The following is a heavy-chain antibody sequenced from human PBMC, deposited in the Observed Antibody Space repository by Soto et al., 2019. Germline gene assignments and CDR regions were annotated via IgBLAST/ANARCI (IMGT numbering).Heavy chain of an antibody. CDR3: ARDQRYCSSTSCYGWFDP. V-gene: IGHV4-59*01. CDR2: IYYSGST. D-gene: IGHD2-2*01. J-gene: IGHJ5*02. Sequence: SEILSLTCTVSGGSISSYYWSWIRQPPGKGLEWIGYIYYSGSTNYNPSLKSRVTISVDTSKNQFSLKLSSVTAADTAVYYCARDQRYCSSTSCYGWFDPWGQGTLVTVSS. CDR1: GGSISSYY.